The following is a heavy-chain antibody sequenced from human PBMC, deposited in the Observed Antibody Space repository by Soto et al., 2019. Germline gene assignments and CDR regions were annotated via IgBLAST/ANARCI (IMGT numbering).Heavy chain of an antibody. J-gene: IGHJ5*02. D-gene: IGHD1-1*01. CDR3: AKDAVSGEGIWLLES. Sequence: GGSLRLSCAASGFTFTNYAMTCARQAPGKGLEWVSSLLRSGSTTYYADSVKGRFTISSDISANSLYIQMDSLRAEDTAVYYCAKDAVSGEGIWLLESWGQGTVVTVSS. CDR1: GFTFTNYA. CDR2: LLRSGSTT. V-gene: IGHV3-23*01.